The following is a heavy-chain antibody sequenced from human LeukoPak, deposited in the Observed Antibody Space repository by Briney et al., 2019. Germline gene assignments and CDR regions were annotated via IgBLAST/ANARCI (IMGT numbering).Heavy chain of an antibody. D-gene: IGHD6-19*01. CDR3: ARTSVAGGDQYFHH. CDR2: ISSSGTTT. Sequence: GGSLRLSCAASGFTFRSNEMNWVRQAPGKGLEWVSYISSSGTTTYYADSVKGRFTISRDNAKNSLYLQMNSLRAEDTAVYYCARTSVAGGDQYFHHWGQGTLVTVSS. V-gene: IGHV3-48*03. CDR1: GFTFRSNE. J-gene: IGHJ1*01.